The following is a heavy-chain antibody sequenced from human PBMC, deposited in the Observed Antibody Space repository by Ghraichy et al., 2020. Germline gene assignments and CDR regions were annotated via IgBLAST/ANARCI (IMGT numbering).Heavy chain of an antibody. CDR2: IYYSGST. V-gene: IGHV4-31*03. CDR1: GGSISSGGYY. D-gene: IGHD3-22*01. Sequence: SETLSLTCTVSGGSISSGGYYWSWIRQHPGKGLEWIGYIYYSGSTYYNPSLKSRVTISVDTSKNQFSLKLSSVTAADTAVYYCARDGPYYYDSSGYYYVQPPAIDYWGQGTLVTVSS. CDR3: ARDGPYYYDSSGYYYVQPPAIDY. J-gene: IGHJ4*02.